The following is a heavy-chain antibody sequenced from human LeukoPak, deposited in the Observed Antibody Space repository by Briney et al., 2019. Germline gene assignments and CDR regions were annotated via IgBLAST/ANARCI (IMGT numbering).Heavy chain of an antibody. CDR2: TYYRSKWYN. Sequence: SQTLSLTCAISGDIVSSNSAAWNWIRQSPSRGLEWLGRTYYRSKWYNDYAVSVKSRITINPDTSKNQFSLQLNSVTPEDTAVYYCARAQIVVVVAAHPKTYYGMDVWGQGTTVTVSS. J-gene: IGHJ6*02. D-gene: IGHD2-15*01. V-gene: IGHV6-1*01. CDR3: ARAQIVVVVAAHPKTYYGMDV. CDR1: GDIVSSNSAA.